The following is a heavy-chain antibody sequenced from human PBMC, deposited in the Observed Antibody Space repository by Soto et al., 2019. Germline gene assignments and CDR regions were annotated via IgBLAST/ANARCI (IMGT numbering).Heavy chain of an antibody. CDR2: IYDNGIT. CDR1: GGSISGGRYY. J-gene: IGHJ6*02. Sequence: QVPLQESGPGLVKPSQTLSLTCKVSGGSISGGRYYWNWIRQHPGKGLEWIGNIYDNGITSYNPSRKRRVIISADTAKTQFSLRLSSVTAADTAVYYCTRDRGFGMDVWGQGTTVTFSS. V-gene: IGHV4-31*03. CDR3: TRDRGFGMDV.